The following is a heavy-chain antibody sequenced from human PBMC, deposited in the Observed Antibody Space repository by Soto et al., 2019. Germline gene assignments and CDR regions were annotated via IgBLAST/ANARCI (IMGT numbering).Heavy chain of an antibody. CDR2: ISGDGVFT. CDR1: GFTFSSYA. D-gene: IGHD1-1*01. V-gene: IGHV3-23*01. Sequence: GGSLRLSCAASGFTFSSYAVSWVRQAPGKGLECVSAISGDGVFTYYTDSVKGRFTISRDNSKNTLYLQMNSLRAEDTALYYCANATANDPRVYDYWGQGTLVTVSS. CDR3: ANATANDPRVYDY. J-gene: IGHJ4*02.